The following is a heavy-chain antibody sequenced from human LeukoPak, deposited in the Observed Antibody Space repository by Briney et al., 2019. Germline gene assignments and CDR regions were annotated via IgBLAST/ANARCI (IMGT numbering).Heavy chain of an antibody. J-gene: IGHJ4*02. V-gene: IGHV1-18*01. Sequence: ASVKVSCKASGYTFPGYAISWVRQAPGQGLEWMGWLSAYNGNTNYAQKFQGRVTMTTDTSTSTASMELRSLRSDDTAVYYCARDQGSGLDYWGQGTLVTVSS. CDR1: GYTFPGYA. CDR3: ARDQGSGLDY. CDR2: LSAYNGNT. D-gene: IGHD6-19*01.